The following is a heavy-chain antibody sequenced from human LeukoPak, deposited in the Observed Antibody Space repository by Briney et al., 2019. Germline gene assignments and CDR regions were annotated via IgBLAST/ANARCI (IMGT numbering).Heavy chain of an antibody. D-gene: IGHD3-10*01. CDR1: GGSISSNNYY. V-gene: IGHV4-39*01. Sequence: NPSETLSLTCTVSGGSISSNNYYWGWIRQSPGKGLEWIGTIYYSGRTYYNPSLKSRVTISVDTSRDQFSLDLRSVTAADTAVYYCASQKFGESCFDPWGQGTLVTVSS. CDR2: IYYSGRT. CDR3: ASQKFGESCFDP. J-gene: IGHJ5*02.